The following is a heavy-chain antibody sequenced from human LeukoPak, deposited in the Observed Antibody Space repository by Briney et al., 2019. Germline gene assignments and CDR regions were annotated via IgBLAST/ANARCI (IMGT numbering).Heavy chain of an antibody. V-gene: IGHV3-30-3*01. CDR1: GFTFSSYA. CDR3: ARAMAVAGTGPVY. CDR2: ISYDGSNK. J-gene: IGHJ4*02. Sequence: GGSLRLSCAASGFTFSSYAMHWVRQAPGKGLEWVAVISYDGSNKYYADSVKGRFTISRDNSKNTLYLQMNSLRAEDTAVYYCARAMAVAGTGPVYWGQGTLSPSPQ. D-gene: IGHD6-19*01.